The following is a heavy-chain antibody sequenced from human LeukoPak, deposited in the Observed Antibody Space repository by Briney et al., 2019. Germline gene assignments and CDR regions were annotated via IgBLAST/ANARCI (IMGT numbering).Heavy chain of an antibody. CDR3: ARSGTKTNSFDY. J-gene: IGHJ4*02. V-gene: IGHV4-59*01. D-gene: IGHD2/OR15-2a*01. CDR1: GDSISTYY. Sequence: SETLSLTCTVSGDSISTYYWSWIRQPPGKGLEWIGYIYYSGSTNYSPSLQSRVTISVDTSRNQFSLRLSSVTAADTAMYYCARSGTKTNSFDYWGQGTLVTVSS. CDR2: IYYSGST.